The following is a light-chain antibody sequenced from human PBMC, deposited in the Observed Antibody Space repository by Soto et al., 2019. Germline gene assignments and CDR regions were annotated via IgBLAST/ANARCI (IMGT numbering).Light chain of an antibody. J-gene: IGLJ3*02. CDR2: RDD. V-gene: IGLV1-44*01. CDR1: RSNIGGNT. CDR3: ASWDDGLNGWV. Sequence: QSVLTQPPSASGTPGQTVSISCSGSRSNIGGNTVNWYQQVPGTAPKLLIYRDDQRPSGVPDRFSGSKSATSASLAISGLQSEDEADYYCASWDDGLNGWVFGGGTKLTVL.